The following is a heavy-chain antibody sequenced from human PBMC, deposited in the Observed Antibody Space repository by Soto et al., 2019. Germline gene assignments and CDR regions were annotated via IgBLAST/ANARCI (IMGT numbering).Heavy chain of an antibody. V-gene: IGHV3-23*01. Sequence: GGSLRLSCAASGFTFNNYAMHWVRQAPEKGLEWVSTISGSGSSTYYADSVKGRFTISRDNSKNTLYLQMNSLRAEDTALYYCAKDPYNSGWQIDFWGQGILVTVSS. CDR3: AKDPYNSGWQIDF. J-gene: IGHJ4*02. D-gene: IGHD6-19*01. CDR1: GFTFNNYA. CDR2: ISGSGSST.